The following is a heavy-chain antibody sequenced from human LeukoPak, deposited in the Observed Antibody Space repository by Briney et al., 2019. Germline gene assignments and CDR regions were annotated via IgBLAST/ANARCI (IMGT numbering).Heavy chain of an antibody. J-gene: IGHJ3*02. V-gene: IGHV3-30*02. CDR1: GFTFSSYG. CDR3: APERGFLEWGPAFDI. Sequence: GGSLRLSCAASGFTFSSYGMHWVRQAPGKGLEWVAFIRYDGSNKYYADSVKGRFTISRDNSKNTLYLQMNSLRAEDTAVYYCAPERGFLEWGPAFDIWGQGTMVAVSS. D-gene: IGHD3-3*01. CDR2: IRYDGSNK.